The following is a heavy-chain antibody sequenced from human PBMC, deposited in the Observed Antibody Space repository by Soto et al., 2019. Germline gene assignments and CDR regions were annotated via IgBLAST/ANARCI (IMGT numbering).Heavy chain of an antibody. V-gene: IGHV3-7*01. CDR2: INKDGNDK. CDR1: GFTFSSYW. CDR3: VRTRGTHCSGGSCYYFDI. D-gene: IGHD2-15*01. Sequence: EVQLVESGGGLVQPGGSLRLSCAASGFTFSSYWMSWVRQAPGKGLEWVANINKDGNDKFYVASVRGRFTISRDNAENSLFLQMNSLRVEDTAVYYCVRTRGTHCSGGSCYYFDIWGRGTLVSV. J-gene: IGHJ4*02.